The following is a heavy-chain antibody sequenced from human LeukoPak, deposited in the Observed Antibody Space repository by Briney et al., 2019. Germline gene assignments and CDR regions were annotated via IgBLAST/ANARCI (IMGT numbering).Heavy chain of an antibody. CDR3: ARVRSGSYYDFDY. V-gene: IGHV1-8*01. D-gene: IGHD1-26*01. Sequence: ASVKVSCKASGYTFTSYDINWVRQATGQGLEWMGWMNPNSGNIGYAQKFQGRVTMTRNTSISTAYMELSSLRSEDTAVYYCARVRSGSYYDFDYWGQGTLVTVSS. CDR2: MNPNSGNI. J-gene: IGHJ4*02. CDR1: GYTFTSYD.